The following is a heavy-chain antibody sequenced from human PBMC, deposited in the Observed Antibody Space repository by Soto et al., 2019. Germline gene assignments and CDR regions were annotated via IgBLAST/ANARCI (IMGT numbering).Heavy chain of an antibody. Sequence: QVLLMQSGAEVKKPGSSVKVSCTSSGGPFSSYGISWVRQVPGQGLEWLGGIIPLFGTPSYARKFQDRVTISANESTTKANMELSSMTSEETAMNFCARDGTTQMANFAFWGKGTLVTASS. CDR2: IIPLFGTP. V-gene: IGHV1-69*01. D-gene: IGHD1-1*01. CDR1: GGPFSSYG. CDR3: ARDGTTQMANFAF. J-gene: IGHJ4*02.